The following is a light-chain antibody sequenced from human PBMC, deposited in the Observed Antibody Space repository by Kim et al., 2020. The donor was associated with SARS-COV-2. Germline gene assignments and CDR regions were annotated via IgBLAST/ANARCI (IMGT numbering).Light chain of an antibody. CDR3: QAWASSTGV. CDR1: KLGDKY. Sequence: SYELTQPPSVSVSPGQTASIPCSGDKLGDKYTCWYQQKPGQSPVLVIYEDSKRPSGIPERFSGSNSGNTATLTISGTQAMDEADYYCQAWASSTGVFGVG. V-gene: IGLV3-1*01. CDR2: EDS. J-gene: IGLJ3*02.